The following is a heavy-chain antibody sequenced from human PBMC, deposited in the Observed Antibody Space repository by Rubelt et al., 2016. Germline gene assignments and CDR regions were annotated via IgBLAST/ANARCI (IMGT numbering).Heavy chain of an antibody. CDR3: ARHLKGAAPGFDY. D-gene: IGHD6-6*01. J-gene: IGHJ4*02. CDR1: GGSITSSNYY. V-gene: IGHV4-39*01. CDR2: IYYSGST. Sequence: QLQLQESGPGLVKPSETLSLTCTVSGGSITSSNYYWGWIRQPPGKGLEWIGTIYYSGSTYYNPSPKRRVTISVDTSRSQFSLKLSSVTAADTAVYYCARHLKGAAPGFDYWGQGTLVTVSS.